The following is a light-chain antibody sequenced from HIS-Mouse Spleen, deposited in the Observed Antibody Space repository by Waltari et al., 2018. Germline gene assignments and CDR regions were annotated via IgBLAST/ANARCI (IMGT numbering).Light chain of an antibody. V-gene: IGLV3-10*01. J-gene: IGLJ3*02. CDR3: YSTDSSGNHSEV. CDR2: EDS. Sequence: SYELTQPPSVSVSPGQTARITCSGDALPKKYAYWYQQKSGQAPVLVFYEDSKRPSGIPGRFAGSSSGTMATLTISGAQVEDEADYYCYSTDSSGNHSEVFGGGTKLTVL. CDR1: ALPKKY.